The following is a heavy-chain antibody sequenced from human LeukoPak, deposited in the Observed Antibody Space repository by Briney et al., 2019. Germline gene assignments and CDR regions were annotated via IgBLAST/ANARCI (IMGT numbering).Heavy chain of an antibody. V-gene: IGHV3-23*01. CDR1: GFTFSSYA. CDR2: ITNSGGGT. Sequence: GGSLRLSCAASGFTFSSYAMNWVRQAPGKGLEWVSGITNSGGGTFYADSVKGRFTISRDNSKNTLYLRMNNLRAEDTAIYYCAKKGAVTATGYFDYWGQGTLVTVSS. J-gene: IGHJ4*02. D-gene: IGHD2-21*02. CDR3: AKKGAVTATGYFDY.